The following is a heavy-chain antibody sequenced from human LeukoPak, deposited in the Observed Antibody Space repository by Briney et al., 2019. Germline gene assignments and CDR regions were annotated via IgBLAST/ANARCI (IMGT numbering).Heavy chain of an antibody. Sequence: GGSLRLSCAASGFIFSNYAISWVRQTPGKGLEWVATISGSGDSTYYADSVKGRFTISRDNSKNTLYLQMNSLRAEDTAVCYCAVGAQPDFWGQGTLVTVSS. D-gene: IGHD1-26*01. CDR2: ISGSGDST. CDR3: AVGAQPDF. J-gene: IGHJ4*02. CDR1: GFIFSNYA. V-gene: IGHV3-23*01.